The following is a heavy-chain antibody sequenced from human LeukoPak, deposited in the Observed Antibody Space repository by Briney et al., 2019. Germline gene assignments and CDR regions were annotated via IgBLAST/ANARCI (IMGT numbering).Heavy chain of an antibody. V-gene: IGHV3-30*18. CDR3: AKTYCSGGSCRFDY. CDR2: MSYDGSNQ. CDR1: GFTFSPYV. Sequence: GGPLRLFCATSGFTFSPYVMHWVRQAPGKGLEWVAVMSYDGSNQYYADSVKGRFTISRDNYKNTVYLQMNSLRAEDTAVYYCAKTYCSGGSCRFDYWGQGTLVTVSS. D-gene: IGHD2-15*01. J-gene: IGHJ4*02.